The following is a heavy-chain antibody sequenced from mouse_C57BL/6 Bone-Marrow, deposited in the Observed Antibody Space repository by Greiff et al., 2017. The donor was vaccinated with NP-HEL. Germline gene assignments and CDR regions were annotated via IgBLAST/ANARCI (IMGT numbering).Heavy chain of an antibody. D-gene: IGHD2-4*01. J-gene: IGHJ2*01. CDR2: IYPRSGNT. CDR3: ALYYDYVDY. V-gene: IGHV1-81*01. Sequence: LVESGAELARPGASVKLSCKASGYTFTSYGISWVKQRTGQGLEWIGEIYPRSGNTYYNEKFKGKATLTADKSSSTAYMELRSLTSEDSAVYFCALYYDYVDYWGQGTTLTVSS. CDR1: GYTFTSYG.